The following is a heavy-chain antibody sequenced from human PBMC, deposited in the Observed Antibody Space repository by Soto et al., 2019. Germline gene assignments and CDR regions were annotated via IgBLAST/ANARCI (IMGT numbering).Heavy chain of an antibody. D-gene: IGHD3-10*01. CDR3: ATAGSYRFDH. CDR1: GFAFINYW. Sequence: PWGSLRLSCATSGFAFINYWIHFCRQAPGEGLVWVSRINPDATTINYADSVKGRFTVSRDNAKNTLYLQMNSLRAEDTAVYYCATAGSYRFDHWGQGTLVTVSS. CDR2: INPDATTI. J-gene: IGHJ4*02. V-gene: IGHV3-74*01.